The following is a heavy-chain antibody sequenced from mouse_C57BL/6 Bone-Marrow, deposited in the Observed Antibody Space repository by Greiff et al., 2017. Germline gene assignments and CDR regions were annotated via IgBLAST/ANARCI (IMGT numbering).Heavy chain of an antibody. J-gene: IGHJ4*01. CDR3: ARYYGNSPGAMDY. Sequence: EVQVVESGGGLVQPGGSLKLSCAASGFTFSDYYMYWVRQTPEKRLEWVAYISNGGGSTYYPDTVKGRFTISRDNAKNTLYLQMSRLKSEDTAMYYCARYYGNSPGAMDYWGQGTSVTVSS. CDR2: ISNGGGST. D-gene: IGHD2-1*01. CDR1: GFTFSDYY. V-gene: IGHV5-12*01.